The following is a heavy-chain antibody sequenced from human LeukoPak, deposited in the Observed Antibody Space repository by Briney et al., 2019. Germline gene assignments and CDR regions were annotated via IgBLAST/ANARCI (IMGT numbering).Heavy chain of an antibody. CDR3: AMRLSYSSSWYYFDY. J-gene: IGHJ4*02. CDR1: GYMFSSYS. D-gene: IGHD6-13*01. V-gene: IGHV5-51*01. Sequence: GDSLKISCKGSGYMFSSYSIAWVRQMPGKGLEWMGIIFPADSESTYSPSFQGQVTMSADRSISTAYLQWSSLKASDTAMYYCAMRLSYSSSWYYFDYWGQGTLVTVSS. CDR2: IFPADSES.